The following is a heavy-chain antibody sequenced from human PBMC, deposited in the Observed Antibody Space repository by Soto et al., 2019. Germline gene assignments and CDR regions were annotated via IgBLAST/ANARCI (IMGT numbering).Heavy chain of an antibody. Sequence: QVQLQESGPGLVKPSETLSLTCTVSGGSISSYYWSWIRQPPGKGLEWIGYIYYSGSTNYNPSLKSRVTISVDTSKNQFSLKLSSVTAADTAVYYCARDLSSGWYDYWGQGTLVTVSS. D-gene: IGHD6-19*01. J-gene: IGHJ4*02. CDR3: ARDLSSGWYDY. CDR2: IYYSGST. V-gene: IGHV4-59*01. CDR1: GGSISSYY.